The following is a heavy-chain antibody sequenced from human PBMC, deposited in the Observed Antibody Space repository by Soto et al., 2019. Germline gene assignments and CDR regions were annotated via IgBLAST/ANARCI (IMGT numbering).Heavy chain of an antibody. CDR2: IYSGGST. CDR1: GLTVCSNY. CDR3: ARDYFWSGSPYYYYGMDV. D-gene: IGHD3-3*01. Sequence: HGGSLRLCCAASGLTVCSNYMSWVRQAPGKGLEWVSVIYSGGSTYYADSVKGRFTISRDNSKNTLYLQMNSLRAEDTAVYYCARDYFWSGSPYYYYGMDVWGQGTTVTVSS. J-gene: IGHJ6*02. V-gene: IGHV3-66*01.